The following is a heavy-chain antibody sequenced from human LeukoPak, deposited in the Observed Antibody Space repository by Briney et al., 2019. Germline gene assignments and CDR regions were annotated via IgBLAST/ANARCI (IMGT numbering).Heavy chain of an antibody. CDR1: GFTFSSYS. Sequence: GGSLRLSCAASGFTFSSYSMNWVRQAPGKGLEWVSSISSSSSYIYYADSVKGRFTISRDNSKNTLYLQMNSLRAEDTAVYYCASSDSSGYYLRTFDYWGQGTLVTVSS. CDR2: ISSSSSYI. CDR3: ASSDSSGYYLRTFDY. V-gene: IGHV3-21*01. D-gene: IGHD3-22*01. J-gene: IGHJ4*02.